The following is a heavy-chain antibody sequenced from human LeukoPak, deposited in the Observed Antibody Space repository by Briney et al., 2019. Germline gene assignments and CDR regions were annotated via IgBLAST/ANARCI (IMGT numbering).Heavy chain of an antibody. V-gene: IGHV4-61*09. CDR1: GGSISSGSYY. CDR3: ASPYYYDFSRIDY. Sequence: PSETLSLTCTVSGGSISSGSYYWSWIRQPAGKGLEWIGHIYTSGSTNYNPSLKSRVTISVDTSKNLFSLRLSSVTAADTAAYYCASPYYYDFSRIDYWGQGTLVTVSS. CDR2: IYTSGST. D-gene: IGHD3-22*01. J-gene: IGHJ4*02.